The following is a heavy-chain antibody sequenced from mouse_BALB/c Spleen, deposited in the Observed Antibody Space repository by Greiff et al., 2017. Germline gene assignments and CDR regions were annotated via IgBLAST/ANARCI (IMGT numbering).Heavy chain of an antibody. Sequence: VQLQQSGPGLVKPSQSLSLTCTVTGYSITSDYAWNWIRQFPGNKLEWMGYISYSGSTSYNPSLKSRISITRDTSKNQFFLQLNSVTTEDTATYYCARGYYGNYVGWYFDVWGAGTTVTVSS. CDR2: ISYSGST. V-gene: IGHV3-2*02. CDR3: ARGYYGNYVGWYFDV. J-gene: IGHJ1*01. D-gene: IGHD2-1*01. CDR1: GYSITSDYA.